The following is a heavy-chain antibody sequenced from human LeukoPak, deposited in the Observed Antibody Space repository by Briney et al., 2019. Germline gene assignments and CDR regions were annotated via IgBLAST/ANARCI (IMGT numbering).Heavy chain of an antibody. D-gene: IGHD3-10*01. CDR2: INPKSNGR. Sequence: ASVKVSCKSSGYIFTVYYMHWVRQAPGQGLEWMGWINPKSNGRKYAQNFQGSLTMTWDTSISTAYMEVSRLRSEDMAVYYCARGAKFRSYGSGSYYTSLPFDPWGQGTLVTVSS. J-gene: IGHJ5*02. CDR1: GYIFTVYY. CDR3: ARGAKFRSYGSGSYYTSLPFDP. V-gene: IGHV1-2*02.